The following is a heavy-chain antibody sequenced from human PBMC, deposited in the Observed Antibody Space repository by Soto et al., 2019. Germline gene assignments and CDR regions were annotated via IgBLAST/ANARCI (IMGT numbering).Heavy chain of an antibody. Sequence: EVQLLESGGGLVQPGGSLRLSCAASGFTFSSYAMSWIRQAPGKGLEWVSIIGVGGGDRYYPESVKGGFTLSRDNSRYTLYREMNSLRDEDTAVYFCARVRFGELVWGQGTLVTVSS. V-gene: IGHV3-23*01. CDR2: IGVGGGDR. J-gene: IGHJ4*02. CDR3: ARVRFGELV. CDR1: GFTFSSYA. D-gene: IGHD3-16*01.